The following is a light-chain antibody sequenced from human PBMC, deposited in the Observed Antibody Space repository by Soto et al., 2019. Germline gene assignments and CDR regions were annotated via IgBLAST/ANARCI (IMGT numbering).Light chain of an antibody. CDR1: QSVSSSY. CDR2: GAS. Sequence: EIVFTQYPGTLSLSPGERSTLSCMASQSVSSSYLAWYQQKPGQAPRLLIYGASSRATGIPDRFSGSGSGTDFTLTISRLEPEDFAVYYCQQYGSSPPITVGPGTRLDIK. J-gene: IGKJ5*01. CDR3: QQYGSSPPIT. V-gene: IGKV3-20*01.